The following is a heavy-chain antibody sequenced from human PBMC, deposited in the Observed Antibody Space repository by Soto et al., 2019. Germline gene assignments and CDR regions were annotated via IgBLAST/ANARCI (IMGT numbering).Heavy chain of an antibody. Sequence: QVQLQESGPGLVKPSETLSLTCTVSGGSISGYYWSWIRQAPGKGLEWIGYIYYSGTTNYDPSLKSRVTMSVDTSKNQFSLKLSSVTTADTAVYYCARLTGGTYLSFYYYIGVWGTGTTVTVSS. J-gene: IGHJ6*03. D-gene: IGHD2-8*02. CDR2: IYYSGTT. CDR3: ARLTGGTYLSFYYYIGV. V-gene: IGHV4-59*01. CDR1: GGSISGYY.